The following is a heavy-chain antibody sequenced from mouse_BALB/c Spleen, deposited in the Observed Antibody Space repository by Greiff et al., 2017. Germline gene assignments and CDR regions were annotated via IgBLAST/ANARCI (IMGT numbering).Heavy chain of an antibody. CDR2: ISYSGST. V-gene: IGHV3-2*02. D-gene: IGHD1-1*01. J-gene: IGHJ1*01. CDR1: GYSITSDYA. Sequence: EVQLQESGPGLVKPSQSLSLTCTVTGYSITSDYAWNWIRQFPGNKLEWMGYISYSGSTSYNPSLKSRISITRDTSKNQFFLQLNSVTTEDTATYYCASRDYYGSSWNWYFDVWGAGTTVTVSS. CDR3: ASRDYYGSSWNWYFDV.